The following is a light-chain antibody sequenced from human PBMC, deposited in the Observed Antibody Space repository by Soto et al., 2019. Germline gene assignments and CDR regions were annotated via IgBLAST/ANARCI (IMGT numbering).Light chain of an antibody. Sequence: QMTQSPSTVSASVGDRVTITWRASQSISRWLPWSHQKTGKAPKLLIYGASTLQSAVPSSFSGSESGAEFTLTISSLPPEDYATYYCQQLHSYPITFGQGTRLEI. V-gene: IGKV1-5*01. J-gene: IGKJ5*01. CDR1: QSISRW. CDR2: GAS. CDR3: QQLHSYPIT.